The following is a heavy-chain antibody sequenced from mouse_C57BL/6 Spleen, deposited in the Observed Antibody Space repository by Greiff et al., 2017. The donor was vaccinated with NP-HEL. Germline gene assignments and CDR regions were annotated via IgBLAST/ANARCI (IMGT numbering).Heavy chain of an antibody. CDR2: IDPSDSYT. CDR3: ARCDTTEYFDV. Sequence: QVQLQQPGAELVRPGTSVKLSCKASGYTFTSYWMHWVKQRPGQGLEWIGVIDPSDSYTNYNQKFKGKATLTVDTSSSTAYMQLSSLTSEDSAVYYCARCDTTEYFDVWGTGTTVTVSS. CDR1: GYTFTSYW. J-gene: IGHJ1*03. D-gene: IGHD1-1*01. V-gene: IGHV1-59*01.